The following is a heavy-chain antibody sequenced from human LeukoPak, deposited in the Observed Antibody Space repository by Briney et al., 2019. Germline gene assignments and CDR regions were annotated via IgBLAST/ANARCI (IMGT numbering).Heavy chain of an antibody. Sequence: GGSLRLSCAASGFTFSSYWMHWVRQAPGKGLEWVSGISWNSGSIGYADSVKGRFTISRDNAKNSLYLQMNSLRAEDTALYYCAKSSGYSSSWYGLDYYYYGMDVWGQGTTVTVSS. CDR1: GFTFSSYW. CDR3: AKSSGYSSSWYGLDYYYYGMDV. J-gene: IGHJ6*02. V-gene: IGHV3-9*01. D-gene: IGHD6-13*01. CDR2: ISWNSGSI.